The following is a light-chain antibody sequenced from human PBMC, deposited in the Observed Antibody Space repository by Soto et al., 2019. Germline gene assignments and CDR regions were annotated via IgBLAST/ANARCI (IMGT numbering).Light chain of an antibody. J-gene: IGKJ3*01. CDR2: WAS. CDR3: QQYYSPPFT. V-gene: IGKV4-1*01. CDR1: QSLLYSSNNKNF. Sequence: DIVMTQSPDSLAVSLGERATINCKSSQSLLYSSNNKNFLAWYQQKPGQPPKLLFYWASTRQSGVPDRFSGSGSGTDFTLTITGVQAEDVAVYYCQQYYSPPFTFGPGTKVDIK.